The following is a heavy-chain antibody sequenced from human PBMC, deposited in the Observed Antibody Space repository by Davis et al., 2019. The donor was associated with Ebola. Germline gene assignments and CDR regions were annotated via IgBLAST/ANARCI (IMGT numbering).Heavy chain of an antibody. CDR2: ISYDGSNK. Sequence: PGGSLRLSCAPSGFTSSTYAMHWARQAPGKGLEWVAVISYDGSNKYYADSVKSRFTISRDDSKNTLYLQMNSLGAEDTAVYYWARAHVDTANDWGQGTLVTVSS. V-gene: IGHV3-30-3*01. CDR1: GFTSSTYA. CDR3: ARAHVDTAND. D-gene: IGHD5-18*01. J-gene: IGHJ4*02.